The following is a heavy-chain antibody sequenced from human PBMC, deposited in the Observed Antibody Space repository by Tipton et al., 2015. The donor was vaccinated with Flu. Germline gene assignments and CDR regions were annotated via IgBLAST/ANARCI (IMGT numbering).Heavy chain of an antibody. V-gene: IGHV3-74*01. CDR3: SRGHIEARSGGARSGAFDI. Sequence: SLRLSCAASGFASNAYWMYWVRQVPGKGLVWVSRINNDGTDTNYADSVRGRFTFSRDNAKNTLYLQMNSLRAGDTAVYYCSRGHIEARSGGARSGAFDIWGQGTMVTVSS. CDR2: INNDGTDT. D-gene: IGHD3-16*01. CDR1: GFASNAYW. J-gene: IGHJ3*02.